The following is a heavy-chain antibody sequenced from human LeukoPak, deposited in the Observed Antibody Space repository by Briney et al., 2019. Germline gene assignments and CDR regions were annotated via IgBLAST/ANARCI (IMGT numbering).Heavy chain of an antibody. CDR3: AKDTVHDHSGYDFGVDY. J-gene: IGHJ4*02. CDR2: ISGNGDST. D-gene: IGHD5-12*01. CDR1: GFTFSSYA. Sequence: GGSLRLSCAASGFTFSSYAMSWVRQAPGKGLEWVSAISGNGDSTYYADSVKGRFTISRDNSKNTLYLQMNSLRAEDTAVYYCAKDTVHDHSGYDFGVDYWGQGTLVTVSS. V-gene: IGHV3-23*01.